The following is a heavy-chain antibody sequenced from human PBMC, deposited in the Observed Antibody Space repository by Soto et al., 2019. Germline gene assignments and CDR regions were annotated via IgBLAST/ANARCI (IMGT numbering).Heavy chain of an antibody. D-gene: IGHD6-13*01. CDR3: AKDSYSSSWFRDDAFDI. J-gene: IGHJ3*02. CDR2: ISGSGGST. Sequence: PGGSLRLSCAASGFTFSSYAMSWVRQAPGKGLEWVSAISGSGGSTYYADSVKGRFTISRDNSKNTLYLQMNSLRAEDTAVYYCAKDSYSSSWFRDDAFDIWGQGTMVTV. CDR1: GFTFSSYA. V-gene: IGHV3-23*01.